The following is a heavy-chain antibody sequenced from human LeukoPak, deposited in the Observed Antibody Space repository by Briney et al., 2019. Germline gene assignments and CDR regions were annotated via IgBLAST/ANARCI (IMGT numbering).Heavy chain of an antibody. J-gene: IGHJ5*02. CDR2: IFYSGST. Sequence: KTSETLSLTCTASGGSISTSNYYWGWIRQPPGKGLEWIGNIFYSGSTYYSPSLKSRVTISLDTSRNQFSLKLSSVTAADTAVYYCARARGSGSYLTFDPWGQGTLVTVSS. CDR3: ARARGSGSYLTFDP. D-gene: IGHD1-26*01. CDR1: GGSISTSNYY. V-gene: IGHV4-39*07.